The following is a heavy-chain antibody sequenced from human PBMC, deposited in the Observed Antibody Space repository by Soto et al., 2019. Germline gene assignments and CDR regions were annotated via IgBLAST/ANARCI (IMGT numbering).Heavy chain of an antibody. Sequence: QVQLVQSGAEVKKPGSSVKVSCKASGGTFSSYAISWVRQAPGQGLEWMGGIIPIFGTANYAQKFQGRVTITADESTSTAYMVLSSLRSEDTAVYYCARCGVTMVRGVIGTNWFDPWGQGTLVTVCS. J-gene: IGHJ5*02. CDR2: IIPIFGTA. CDR3: ARCGVTMVRGVIGTNWFDP. V-gene: IGHV1-69*01. D-gene: IGHD3-10*01. CDR1: GGTFSSYA.